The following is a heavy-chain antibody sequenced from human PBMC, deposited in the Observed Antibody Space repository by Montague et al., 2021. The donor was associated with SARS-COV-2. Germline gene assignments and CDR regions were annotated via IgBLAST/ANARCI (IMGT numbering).Heavy chain of an antibody. V-gene: IGHV4-61*09. J-gene: IGHJ5*02. CDR3: TRPRSISAAVPHYFDP. CDR1: GGSISTGNYY. CDR2: IYTSGRT. D-gene: IGHD6-13*01. Sequence: TLSLTCSVSGGSISTGNYYWSWIRQPAGKRLEWIGDIYTSGRTNYNPSVQSRVTILVDTSKNQFSLSLNSVTAAATAVYYCTRPRSISAAVPHYFDPWGQGTLVTVSS.